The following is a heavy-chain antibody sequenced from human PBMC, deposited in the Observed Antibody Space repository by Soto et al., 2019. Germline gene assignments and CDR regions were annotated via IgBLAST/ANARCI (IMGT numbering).Heavy chain of an antibody. CDR2: IIPLFGTP. D-gene: IGHD3-10*01. CDR1: GGIFSTYA. CDR3: ARDRDDYGSGNYYNRLDF. J-gene: IGHJ4*02. Sequence: QVQLVQSGAEVKKPGSSVKVSCKASGGIFSTYAISWLRQAPGQGLEWMGGIIPLFGTPNYAQRFQGRVTITANDSTSTAYMELSRLRSEEPPVYYCARDRDDYGSGNYYNRLDFWGQGALVTVSS. V-gene: IGHV1-69*01.